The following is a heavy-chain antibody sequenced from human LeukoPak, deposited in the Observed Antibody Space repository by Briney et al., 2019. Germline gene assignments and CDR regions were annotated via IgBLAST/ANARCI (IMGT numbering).Heavy chain of an antibody. CDR3: VRADDNSFDF. D-gene: IGHD3-9*01. Sequence: SETLSLTCSVSGGSLSSSSYYWGWFRQPPGRGLEWIGNIYETGSTNYNPSLKSRVTISVDPSKNQFALKLSSVAAADTAVYYCVRADDNSFDFWGQGTMVTVSS. J-gene: IGHJ3*01. CDR1: GGSLSSSSYY. CDR2: IYETGST. V-gene: IGHV4-39*01.